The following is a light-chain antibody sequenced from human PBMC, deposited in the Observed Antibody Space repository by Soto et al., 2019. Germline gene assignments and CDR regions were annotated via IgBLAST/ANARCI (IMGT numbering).Light chain of an antibody. V-gene: IGLV2-8*01. CDR1: SSDVGGYNY. Sequence: QSALTQPPSASGSPGQSVPLSCTGTSSDVGGYNYVSWYQQHPGKAPKLMIYEVSKRPSGVPDRFSGSKSGNTASLTVSGLQAEDEADYYCSSYAGSNNLVFGGGTKVTVL. CDR3: SSYAGSNNLV. CDR2: EVS. J-gene: IGLJ2*01.